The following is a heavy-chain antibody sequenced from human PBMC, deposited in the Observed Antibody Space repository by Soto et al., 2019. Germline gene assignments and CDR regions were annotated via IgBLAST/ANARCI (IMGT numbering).Heavy chain of an antibody. D-gene: IGHD3-9*01. CDR2: ISASGGST. J-gene: IGHJ4*02. CDR1: GFIFSSYA. CDR3: ANLHVLRYFVFHY. Sequence: PGGSLRLSCAASGFIFSSYAMSWVRQAPGRGLEWVSAISASGGSTYYADSVKGRFTISRDNSKNTLYLQMNSLRAEDTAVYYCANLHVLRYFVFHYWGQGTLVTVSS. V-gene: IGHV3-23*01.